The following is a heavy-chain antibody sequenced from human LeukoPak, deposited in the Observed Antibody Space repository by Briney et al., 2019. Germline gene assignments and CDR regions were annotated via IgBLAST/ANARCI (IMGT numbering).Heavy chain of an antibody. D-gene: IGHD6-6*01. CDR3: ARVDPDSSSTLEVFDY. Sequence: SETLSLTCTVSGGSISSDHWSWIRQPPGKGLEWIGYIYYSGSTNYNPSLKSRVTISIDTSKNQFSLKLSSVTAADTAVYYCARVDPDSSSTLEVFDYWGQGTLVTVSS. V-gene: IGHV4-59*01. CDR1: GGSISSDH. CDR2: IYYSGST. J-gene: IGHJ4*02.